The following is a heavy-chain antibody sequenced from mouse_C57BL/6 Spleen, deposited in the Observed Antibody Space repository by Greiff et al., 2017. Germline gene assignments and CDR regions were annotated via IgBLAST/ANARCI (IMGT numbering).Heavy chain of an antibody. D-gene: IGHD2-4*01. CDR1: GYTFTSYW. Sequence: QVQLQQPGAELVRPGSSVKLSCKASGYTFTSYWLDWVKQRPGQGLEWIGNIYPSDSETHYNQKFKDKATLPVDKSSSTAYIQLSSLASEDSAVYYCARRGLRRFDYWGQGTTLTVSA. J-gene: IGHJ2*01. CDR2: IYPSDSET. V-gene: IGHV1-61*01. CDR3: ARRGLRRFDY.